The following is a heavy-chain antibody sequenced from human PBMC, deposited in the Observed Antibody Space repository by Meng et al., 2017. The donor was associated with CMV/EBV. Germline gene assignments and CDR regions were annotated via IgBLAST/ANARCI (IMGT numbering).Heavy chain of an antibody. V-gene: IGHV3-7*01. Sequence: GESLKISCAASGFTFSIYWMTWVRQAPGKELEWVANIKVDGSDKYYVDSVKGRFTISRDNAKNSVYLQMNSLRAEDTAVYYCARDTLSTVTTVPHYGMDVWGQGTTVTVSS. CDR2: IKVDGSDK. D-gene: IGHD4-11*01. CDR3: ARDTLSTVTTVPHYGMDV. J-gene: IGHJ6*02. CDR1: GFTFSIYW.